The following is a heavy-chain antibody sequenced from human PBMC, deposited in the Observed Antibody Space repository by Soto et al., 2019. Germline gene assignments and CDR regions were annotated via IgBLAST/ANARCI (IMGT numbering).Heavy chain of an antibody. D-gene: IGHD2-2*01. V-gene: IGHV3-23*01. J-gene: IGHJ4*02. CDR3: AKSTAAAQLEVGRAHEH. Sequence: GGSLRLSCAASGFTFSNYAMSWVRQAPGKGLEWVSTISGNGGSTYYADSVKGRFTISRDNSKNTLYLQMNSLRAEDTAVFYCAKSTAAAQLEVGRAHEHRGQGAVVT. CDR1: GFTFSNYA. CDR2: ISGNGGST.